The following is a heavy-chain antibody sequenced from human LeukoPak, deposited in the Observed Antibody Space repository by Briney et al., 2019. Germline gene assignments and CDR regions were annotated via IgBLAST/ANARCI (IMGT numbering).Heavy chain of an antibody. CDR1: GLTFDDYT. Sequence: PGGSLRLSCAASGLTFDDYTMHWVRQAPGKGLEWVSGISWNSGSAGYVDSVKGRFTISRDSAKNSLYLQMNSLRPEDTALYYCAKDRTYSAYAALDYWGQGTLVTVSS. CDR3: AKDRTYSAYAALDY. CDR2: ISWNSGSA. V-gene: IGHV3-9*01. J-gene: IGHJ4*02. D-gene: IGHD5-12*01.